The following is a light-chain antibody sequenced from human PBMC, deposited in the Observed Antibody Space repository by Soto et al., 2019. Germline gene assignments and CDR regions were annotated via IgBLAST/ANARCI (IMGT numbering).Light chain of an antibody. V-gene: IGKV3-11*01. CDR1: QSIGLA. CDR2: DAS. CDR3: PQRHNAWT. Sequence: EIVLTQSPANLAFSPGEGATLSCRASQSIGLAIAWYQHKPGQAPRLLIFDASQRATGIPARFRGSGSGTDFTLTISSLEPEDFALYYCPQRHNAWTFGQGTKVDIK. J-gene: IGKJ1*01.